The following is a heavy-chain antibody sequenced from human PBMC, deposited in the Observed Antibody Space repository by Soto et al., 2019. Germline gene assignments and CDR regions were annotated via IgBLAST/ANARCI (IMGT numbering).Heavy chain of an antibody. J-gene: IGHJ5*02. D-gene: IGHD1-26*01. V-gene: IGHV1-2*02. CDR2: INPNSGGT. Sequence: ASVKVSCKASGYTFTGYYMHWVRQAPGQGLEWMGWINPNSGGTNYAQKFQGRVTMTRDTSISTAYMELSRLRSDDTAVYYCARDGHLNSGSYYWFDPWGQGTLVTVSS. CDR3: ARDGHLNSGSYYWFDP. CDR1: GYTFTGYY.